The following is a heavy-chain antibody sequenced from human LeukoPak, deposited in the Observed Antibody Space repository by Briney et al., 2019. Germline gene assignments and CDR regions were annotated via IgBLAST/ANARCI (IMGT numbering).Heavy chain of an antibody. CDR2: INQDGSEK. V-gene: IGHV3-7*01. J-gene: IGHJ4*02. D-gene: IGHD2-2*01. CDR1: GFTFSRYW. Sequence: GGSLRLSCAASGFTFSRYWMRWVRQAPAKGLEWVASINQDGSEKYYVDSVKGRFTISRDNAKNSLYLQMNSLRAEDTAVYYCARAGVPAASDYWGQGTLVTVSS. CDR3: ARAGVPAASDY.